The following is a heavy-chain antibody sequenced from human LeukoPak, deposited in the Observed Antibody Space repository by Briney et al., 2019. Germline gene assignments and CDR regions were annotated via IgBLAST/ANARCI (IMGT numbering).Heavy chain of an antibody. J-gene: IGHJ3*02. D-gene: IGHD1-26*01. V-gene: IGHV3-66*01. Sequence: GGSLRLSCVVFGFTVSDNYMNWVRQAPGKGLEWVSVIYSGGSTYYADSVKGRFTISRDNSKNTLYLQMNSLRVEDTAVYYYARDPPEVGALDAFDIWGQGTMVTVSS. CDR1: GFTVSDNY. CDR3: ARDPPEVGALDAFDI. CDR2: IYSGGST.